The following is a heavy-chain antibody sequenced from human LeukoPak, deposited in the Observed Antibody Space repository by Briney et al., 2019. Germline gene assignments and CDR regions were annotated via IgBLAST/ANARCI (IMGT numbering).Heavy chain of an antibody. CDR3: AGGLSRWSTPTSSYYYRMDV. Sequence: GASVKVSCKASGGTLSSYSISWVRQAPGQGLEWMGGIIPTFGSANFAQKFQGRVTITADDSTNTAYMELSSLRSEDTAFYYCAGGLSRWSTPTSSYYYRMDVWGQGTTVVVSS. J-gene: IGHJ6*02. D-gene: IGHD4-23*01. V-gene: IGHV1-69*13. CDR1: GGTLSSYS. CDR2: IIPTFGSA.